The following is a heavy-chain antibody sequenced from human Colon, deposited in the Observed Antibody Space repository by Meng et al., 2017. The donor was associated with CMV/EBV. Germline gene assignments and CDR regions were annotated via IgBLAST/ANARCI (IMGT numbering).Heavy chain of an antibody. CDR3: AREGDFWSGFDY. D-gene: IGHD3-3*01. Sequence: GESLKISCAASGFTFSSYGMNWVRQAPGKGLEWVSYISSSGSTIYYADSVKGRFTISRDNAKNSLYPQMNSLRAEDTAVYYCAREGDFWSGFDYWGQGTLVTVSS. J-gene: IGHJ4*02. CDR1: GFTFSSYG. CDR2: ISSSGSTI. V-gene: IGHV3-48*04.